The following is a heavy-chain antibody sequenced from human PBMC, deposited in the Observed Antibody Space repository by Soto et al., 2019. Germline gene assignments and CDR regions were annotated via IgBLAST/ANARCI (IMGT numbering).Heavy chain of an antibody. J-gene: IGHJ6*02. CDR3: TSIYRNYNFGMDV. CDR2: IYHSGLT. D-gene: IGHD1-26*01. Sequence: SETQSVRCTAACGSGSGGGRCRIWIRQPPGKGLEYIGYIYHSGLTNYSPTLKSRVNISIDRANDQFSLRLTSVSAADTAVYFSTSIYRNYNFGMDVWGQATTVTVSS. CDR1: CGSGSGGGRC. V-gene: IGHV4-61*08.